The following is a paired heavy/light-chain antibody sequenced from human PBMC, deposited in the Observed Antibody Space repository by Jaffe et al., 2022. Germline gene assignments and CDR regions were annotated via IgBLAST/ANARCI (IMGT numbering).Light chain of an antibody. CDR2: GAS. V-gene: IGKV3-15*01. Sequence: EMVMTQSPATLSVSPGERATLSCRASQSVGSNLAWYQQKPGQAPRLLIYGASTRATGVPARFSGSGSGTEFTLTISSLQSEDFAVYYCQQYQNWPPYTFGQGTKLEIE. CDR3: QQYQNWPPYT. J-gene: IGKJ2*01. CDR1: QSVGSN.
Heavy chain of an antibody. Sequence: QVQLQESGPGLVKPSETLSLTCTVSDDSISSGRYYWSWIRQPAGKGLEWIGRIYSRGSATYNPPLMSRVTMSVDTSKGQFSLELSSVTAADTAVYYCARAPVGANLNYYYYMDVWGKGTTVTVSS. V-gene: IGHV4-61*02. J-gene: IGHJ6*03. D-gene: IGHD1-26*01. CDR1: DDSISSGRYY. CDR3: ARAPVGANLNYYYYMDV. CDR2: IYSRGSA.